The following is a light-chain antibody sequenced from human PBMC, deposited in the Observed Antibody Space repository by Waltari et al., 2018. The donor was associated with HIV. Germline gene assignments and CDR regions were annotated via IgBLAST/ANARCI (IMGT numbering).Light chain of an antibody. CDR1: KSNIVAGHA. CDR3: QSSDIRLHGLWV. V-gene: IGLV1-40*01. CDR2: ANS. Sequence: QSLLTQPPSVSATPGQRITISCTGTKSNIVAGHAVHWYRQLPGTAPRLLIFANSNRPSGVPDRISGSKSTASASLAITGLQAEDEGYYYCQSSDIRLHGLWVFGGGTKVTVL. J-gene: IGLJ3*02.